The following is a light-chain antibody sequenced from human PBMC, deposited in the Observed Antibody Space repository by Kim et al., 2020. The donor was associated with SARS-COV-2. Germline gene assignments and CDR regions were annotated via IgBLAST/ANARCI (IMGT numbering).Light chain of an antibody. V-gene: IGLV3-1*01. CDR2: QDN. J-gene: IGLJ2*01. CDR1: KLGEKY. CDR3: QAWDSSTVV. Sequence: SYELTQPPSVSVSPGQTASITCSGDKLGEKYACWYQQKPGQSPVLVIYQDNKRPSGIPERFSGSNSGNTATLTISGTQAMDEADYYCQAWDSSTVVFGGG.